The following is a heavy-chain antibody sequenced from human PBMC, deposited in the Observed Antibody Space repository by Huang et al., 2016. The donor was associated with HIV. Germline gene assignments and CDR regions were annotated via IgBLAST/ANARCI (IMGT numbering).Heavy chain of an antibody. CDR3: ATSTPDVGAGVLRSAFDI. V-gene: IGHV1-24*01. D-gene: IGHD2-15*01. CDR2: CEPEEGET. J-gene: IGHJ3*02. Sequence: QVQLVESGAELKKPGASVRVSCKVSGYTVSELSLHWVRQAPEKGLEGMGGCEPEEGETSDAQRLQGRVTMTEDTSTDTAYMELSSLRPEDTAVYYCATSTPDVGAGVLRSAFDIWGQGTMVTVSS. CDR1: GYTVSELS.